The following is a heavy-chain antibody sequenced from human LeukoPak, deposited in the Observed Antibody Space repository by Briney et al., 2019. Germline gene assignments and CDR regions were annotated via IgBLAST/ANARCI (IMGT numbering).Heavy chain of an antibody. J-gene: IGHJ4*02. CDR3: TARGYSGYGHY. CDR1: GFTFSNAW. D-gene: IGHD5-12*01. Sequence: GGSLRLSCAASGFTFSNAWMSWVRQAPGKGLEWVGRIKSKTDGGTTDYAAPVKGRFTISRDDSKNTLYLQMNGLRTEDTAVYYCTARGYSGYGHYWGQGTLVTVSS. CDR2: IKSKTDGGTT. V-gene: IGHV3-15*01.